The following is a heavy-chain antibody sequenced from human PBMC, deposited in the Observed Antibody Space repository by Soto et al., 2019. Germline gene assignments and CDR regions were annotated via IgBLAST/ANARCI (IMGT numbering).Heavy chain of an antibody. D-gene: IGHD2-8*01. V-gene: IGHV1-2*04. Sequence: QVQLVQSGAEVKKPGASVRVSCKASGYSFTDYHIHWVRQAPGQGLEWLGRINPKSGGTSTAQKVQGWVNMTRDRSISTVYMELTRLRSDDTAVYFCARGHSTDCSNGVCSFFYNHEMDVWGQGTTVTVSS. CDR3: ARGHSTDCSNGVCSFFYNHEMDV. CDR2: INPKSGGT. J-gene: IGHJ6*02. CDR1: GYSFTDYH.